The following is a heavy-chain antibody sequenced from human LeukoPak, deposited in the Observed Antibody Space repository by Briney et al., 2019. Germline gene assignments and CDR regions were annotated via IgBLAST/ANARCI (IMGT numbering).Heavy chain of an antibody. CDR3: ARDAYDFWSGYPQYYFDY. CDR1: GFTFSSYS. J-gene: IGHJ4*02. D-gene: IGHD3-3*01. CDR2: ISSSSSYI. V-gene: IGHV3-21*01. Sequence: GGSLRLSCAASGFTFSSYSMNWVRQAPGKGLEWVSSISSSSSYIYYADSVKGRFTISRDNAKNSPYLQMNSLKAEDTAVYYCARDAYDFWSGYPQYYFDYWGQGTLVTVSS.